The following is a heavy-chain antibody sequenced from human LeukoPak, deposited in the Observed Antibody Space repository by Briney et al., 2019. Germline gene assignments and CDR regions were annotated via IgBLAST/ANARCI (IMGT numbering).Heavy chain of an antibody. CDR3: ARVDPGATWGSSGAFDI. CDR1: GGSISSSSYY. D-gene: IGHD7-27*01. V-gene: IGHV4-39*07. Sequence: PSETLSLTCTVAGGSISSSSYYWGCIRQPPGKGLECIGSIYYSGSTYYNPSLKSRVTISVDTSKNQFSLKPSSVTAADTAVYYCARVDPGATWGSSGAFDIWRQGTMVTVSS. CDR2: IYYSGST. J-gene: IGHJ3*02.